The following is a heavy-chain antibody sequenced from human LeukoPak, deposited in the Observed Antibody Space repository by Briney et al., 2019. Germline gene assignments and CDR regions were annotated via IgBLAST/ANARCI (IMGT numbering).Heavy chain of an antibody. CDR2: IGSSSSTI. CDR3: AREALYYYDSSGFDY. CDR1: GFTFSSYS. V-gene: IGHV3-48*01. J-gene: IGHJ4*02. Sequence: PGGSLRLSCAASGFTFSSYSMNWVRQAPGKGLEWVSYIGSSSSTIYYGDSVKGRFTISRDNAKNSLYLQMNSLRVEDTAVYYCAREALYYYDSSGFDYWGQGTLVTVSS. D-gene: IGHD3-22*01.